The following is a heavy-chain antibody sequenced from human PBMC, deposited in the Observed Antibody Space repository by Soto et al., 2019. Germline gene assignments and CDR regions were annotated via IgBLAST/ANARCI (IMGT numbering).Heavy chain of an antibody. CDR2: IYYSGST. Sequence: QVQLQESGPGLVKPSQTLSLTCTVSGGSISSGDYYWSWIRQPPGKGLEWIGYIYYSGSTYYNPSLKSRVTISVDTSKNQFSLKLSSVTAADTAVYYCARGVLGFQRFDCSGGSCYGGFDYWGQGTLVTVSS. CDR1: GGSISSGDYY. CDR3: ARGVLGFQRFDCSGGSCYGGFDY. V-gene: IGHV4-30-4*01. D-gene: IGHD2-15*01. J-gene: IGHJ4*02.